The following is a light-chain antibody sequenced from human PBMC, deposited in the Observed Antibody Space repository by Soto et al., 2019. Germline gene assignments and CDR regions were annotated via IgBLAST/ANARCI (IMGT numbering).Light chain of an antibody. V-gene: IGLV2-14*01. CDR2: EVS. CDR3: SSYKSSLTRV. J-gene: IGLJ2*01. Sequence: QSALTQPASVSGSPGQSITISCTGTNSDVGGYNYVSWYQQHPGKAPKLMIYEVSNRPSGVSNRFSGSKSGNTASLIISGLQAEDEAHYYCSSYKSSLTRVFGGGTKLTVL. CDR1: NSDVGGYNY.